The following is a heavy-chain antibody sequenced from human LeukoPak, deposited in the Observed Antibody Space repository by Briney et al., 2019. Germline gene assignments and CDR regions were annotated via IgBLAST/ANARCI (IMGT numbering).Heavy chain of an antibody. V-gene: IGHV1-2*02. CDR1: GYTFTGYY. Sequence: ASVKVSCKASGYTFTGYYMHWVRQAPGQGLEWMGWINPNSGGTNYAQKFQGRVTMTRDTSISTAYMELSRLRSDDTAVYYCARHRGSGFKQSVTQYYFDYWGQGTLVTVSS. CDR3: ARHRGSGFKQSVTQYYFDY. J-gene: IGHJ4*02. D-gene: IGHD3-10*01. CDR2: INPNSGGT.